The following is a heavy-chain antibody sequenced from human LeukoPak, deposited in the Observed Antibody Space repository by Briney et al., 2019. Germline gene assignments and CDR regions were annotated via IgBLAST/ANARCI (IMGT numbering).Heavy chain of an antibody. D-gene: IGHD3-10*01. CDR3: ATSSKLWFGELFGFDY. CDR2: ISGSGGST. Sequence: GGSLRLSCAASGFTFSSYAMSWVRQAPGKGLEWVSAISGSGGSTYYADSVKGRFTISRDNSKNTLYLQMNSLRAEDTAVYYCATSSKLWFGELFGFDYWGQGTLVTVSS. J-gene: IGHJ4*02. CDR1: GFTFSSYA. V-gene: IGHV3-23*01.